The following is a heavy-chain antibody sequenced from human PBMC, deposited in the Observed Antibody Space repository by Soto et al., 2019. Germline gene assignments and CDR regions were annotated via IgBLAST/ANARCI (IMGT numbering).Heavy chain of an antibody. CDR3: AKDRTFYGSGSLYY. D-gene: IGHD3-10*01. Sequence: VQLLESGGGLVQPGGSLRLSCAASGFTFSSYAMSWVRQAPGKGLEWVSTISGSGGSTYYADSVKGRFTISRDNSKNTLYLQMNSLRAEDTAVYYCAKDRTFYGSGSLYYWGQGTLVTVSS. CDR2: ISGSGGST. CDR1: GFTFSSYA. J-gene: IGHJ4*02. V-gene: IGHV3-23*01.